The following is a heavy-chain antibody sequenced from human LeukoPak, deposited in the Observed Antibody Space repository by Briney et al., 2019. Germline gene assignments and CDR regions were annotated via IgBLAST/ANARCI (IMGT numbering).Heavy chain of an antibody. CDR3: ARDQWLAYYYHGMDV. CDR2: ITNNGTTI. Sequence: GGSLRLSCASSGFAFSSYEMNWVRQAPGKGLEWVSYITNNGTTIYYADSVKGRFTISRDNAENSLYLQMNSLRAVDTAIYYCARDQWLAYYYHGMDVWGQGTTVTVSS. CDR1: GFAFSSYE. J-gene: IGHJ6*02. V-gene: IGHV3-48*03. D-gene: IGHD6-19*01.